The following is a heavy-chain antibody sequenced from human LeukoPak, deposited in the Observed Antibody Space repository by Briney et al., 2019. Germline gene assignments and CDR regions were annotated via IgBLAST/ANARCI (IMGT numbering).Heavy chain of an antibody. J-gene: IGHJ4*02. CDR2: ISGYNGNT. CDR3: ARARSDSNYDY. Sequence: GASVKVSCKASGNTFTSYGISWLRQAPGQGLEWMGWISGYNGNTNYAQKLQGRVTMTTDTSTSTAYMELRSLRSDDTAVYYCARARSDSNYDYWGQGTLVTVSS. D-gene: IGHD4-11*01. CDR1: GNTFTSYG. V-gene: IGHV1-18*01.